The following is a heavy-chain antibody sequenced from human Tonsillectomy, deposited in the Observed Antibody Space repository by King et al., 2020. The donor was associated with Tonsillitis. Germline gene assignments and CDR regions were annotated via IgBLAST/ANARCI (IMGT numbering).Heavy chain of an antibody. Sequence: VQLVESGGGLVQPGGSLRLSCAASGFTFSSYAMSWVRQAPGKGLEWVSAISGSGGSTYYADSVKGRFTISRDNSKNTLYLQINRLRAEETAEYYCANDLDSSGPWYFDLWGRGTLVTVSS. CDR3: ANDLDSSGPWYFDL. CDR1: GFTFSSYA. CDR2: ISGSGGST. D-gene: IGHD3-22*01. V-gene: IGHV3-23*04. J-gene: IGHJ2*01.